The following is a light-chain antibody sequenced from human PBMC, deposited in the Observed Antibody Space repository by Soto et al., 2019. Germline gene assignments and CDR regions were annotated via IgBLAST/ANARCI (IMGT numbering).Light chain of an antibody. CDR1: SSDVGSYNY. V-gene: IGLV2-11*01. J-gene: IGLJ2*01. CDR2: DVS. Sequence: QSVLTQPRSVSGSPGQSVTISCTGTSSDVGSYNYVSWYQQHPGKAPKLMIYDVSKRPSGVPDRFSGSKSGNTASLTISGLQAEDEADYSCCSFAGSYVIFGGGTKLTVL. CDR3: CSFAGSYVI.